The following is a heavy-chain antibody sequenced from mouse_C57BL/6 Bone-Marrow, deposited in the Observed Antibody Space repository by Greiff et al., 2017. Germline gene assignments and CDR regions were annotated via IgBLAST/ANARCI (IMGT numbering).Heavy chain of an antibody. CDR1: GYTFTSYW. CDR3: ARGRGNYGFDY. J-gene: IGHJ2*01. D-gene: IGHD2-1*01. Sequence: VQLQQPGAELVMPGASVKLSCKASGYTFTSYWMHWVKQRPGQGLEWIGEIDPSDSYTNYNQKFKGKSTLTVDKSSSTAYMQLSSLTSDDSAVYYCARGRGNYGFDYWGQGTTLTVSS. CDR2: IDPSDSYT. V-gene: IGHV1-69*01.